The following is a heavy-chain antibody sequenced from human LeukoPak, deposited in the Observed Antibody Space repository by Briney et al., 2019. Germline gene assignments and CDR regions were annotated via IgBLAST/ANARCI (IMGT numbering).Heavy chain of an antibody. V-gene: IGHV1-18*01. CDR1: GYTFVTYG. Sequence: ASVKVSCKASGYTFVTYGISWVRQAPGQGLEWMGWISPYNGNTDYAQRFQARVTMTTDTSTSTAYMELRSLRSDDTAMYYCARDLRIPAPPTWLDSWGQGTLVSVSS. J-gene: IGHJ5*01. CDR2: ISPYNGNT. CDR3: ARDLRIPAPPTWLDS. D-gene: IGHD2-2*01.